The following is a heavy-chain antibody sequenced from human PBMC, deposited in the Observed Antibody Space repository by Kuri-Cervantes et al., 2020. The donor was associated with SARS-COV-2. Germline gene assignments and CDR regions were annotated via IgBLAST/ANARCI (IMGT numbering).Heavy chain of an antibody. J-gene: IGHJ5*02. CDR2: ISYDGSNK. D-gene: IGHD3-3*01. CDR1: GFTFSSYA. Sequence: GGSLRLSCAASGFTFSSYAMHWVRQAPGKGLEWVAVISYDGSNKYYADSVKGRFTISRDNSKNTLYLQMNSLRAEDTAVYYCARGVGYYDFSNWFDPWGQGTLVTVSS. CDR3: ARGVGYYDFSNWFDP. V-gene: IGHV3-30*04.